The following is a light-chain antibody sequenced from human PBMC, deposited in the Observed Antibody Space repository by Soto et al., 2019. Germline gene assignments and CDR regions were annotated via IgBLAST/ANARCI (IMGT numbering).Light chain of an antibody. J-gene: IGLJ3*02. CDR2: STN. CDR3: VLYMGSGISM. CDR1: SGSVSTDYY. Sequence: QAVVTQEPSFSVSPGGTVTLTCGLSSGSVSTDYYPSWYQQTPGQAPRTLIYSTNTRSPGVPDRFSGSILGKKAALTITGAQADDESDYYCVLYMGSGISMFGGGTKVTVL. V-gene: IGLV8-61*01.